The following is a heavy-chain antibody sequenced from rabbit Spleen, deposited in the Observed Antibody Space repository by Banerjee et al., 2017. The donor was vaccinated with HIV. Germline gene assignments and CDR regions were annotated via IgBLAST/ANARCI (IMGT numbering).Heavy chain of an antibody. CDR3: ARDTATSFSSYGMDL. CDR2: INAVTGKA. V-gene: IGHV1S45*01. J-gene: IGHJ6*01. D-gene: IGHD1-1*01. Sequence: QEQLVESGGGLVQPEGSLTLTCKASGFSFSDRDVMCWVRQAPGKGLEWIACINAVTGKAVYASCAKGRFTFSKTSSTTVTLQMTSLTAADTATYFCARDTATSFSSYGMDLWGPGTLVTVS. CDR1: GFSFSDRDV.